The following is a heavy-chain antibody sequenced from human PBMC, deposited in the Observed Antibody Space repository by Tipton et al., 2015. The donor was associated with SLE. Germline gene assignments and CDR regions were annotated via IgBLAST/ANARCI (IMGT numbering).Heavy chain of an antibody. CDR3: ARERTGFGWLDP. V-gene: IGHV4-39*07. Sequence: TLSLTCTVSGGSITTSSYFWGWFRQPPGKGLEWIGSIFYTGSTYYNPSLKSRVTISADTSKNQFSLKLSSVTAADTAVYYCARERTGFGWLDPWGQGTLVTVSS. J-gene: IGHJ5*02. D-gene: IGHD3/OR15-3a*01. CDR1: GGSITTSSYF. CDR2: IFYTGST.